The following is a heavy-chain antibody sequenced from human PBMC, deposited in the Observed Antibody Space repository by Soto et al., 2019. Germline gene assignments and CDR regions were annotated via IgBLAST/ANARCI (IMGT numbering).Heavy chain of an antibody. J-gene: IGHJ6*02. D-gene: IGHD6-6*01. Sequence: GASVKVSCKASGGTFSSYAISWVRQAPGQGLEWMGGIIPIFGTANYAQKFQGGVTITADESTSTAYMELSSLRSEDTAVYYCARGHGARYSSSYSGMDVWGQGTTVTVSS. V-gene: IGHV1-69*13. CDR1: GGTFSSYA. CDR3: ARGHGARYSSSYSGMDV. CDR2: IIPIFGTA.